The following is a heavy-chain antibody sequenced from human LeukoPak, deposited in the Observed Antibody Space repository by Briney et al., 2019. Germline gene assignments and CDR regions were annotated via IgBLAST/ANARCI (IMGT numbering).Heavy chain of an antibody. CDR3: ARHRSIYSYGRMDV. J-gene: IGHJ6*04. CDR1: GGSISRNSYY. CDR2: FYYSGST. V-gene: IGHV4-39*01. D-gene: IGHD5-18*01. Sequence: SETLSLTRTVSGGSISRNSYYWGWIRQPPGKGLEWIGSFYYSGSTYYNPSLKSRVTISVDTSKNQFSLKLSSVTAADTAVYYCARHRSIYSYGRMDVWGKGTTVTVSS.